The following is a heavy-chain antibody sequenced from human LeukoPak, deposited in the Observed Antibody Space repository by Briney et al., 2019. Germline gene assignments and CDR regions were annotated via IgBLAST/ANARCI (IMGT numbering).Heavy chain of an antibody. Sequence: SETLSLTCTVSGGSISSYYWSWIRQPPGKGLEWIGYIYTSWSSDYILSLQSRVTISVDTSKNQFSLKLSSVTAADTAVYYCASSRYYYDSSGYTLDYYYYYMDVWGKGTTVTVSS. CDR2: IYTSWSS. CDR1: GGSISSYY. V-gene: IGHV4-4*09. J-gene: IGHJ6*03. CDR3: ASSRYYYDSSGYTLDYYYYYMDV. D-gene: IGHD3-22*01.